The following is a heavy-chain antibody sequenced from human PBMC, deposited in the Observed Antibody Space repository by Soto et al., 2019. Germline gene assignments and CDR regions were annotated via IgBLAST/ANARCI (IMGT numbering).Heavy chain of an antibody. CDR1: GYSFTSYW. V-gene: IGHV5-51*01. CDR2: IYPGDSDT. Sequence: HGESLKISCKGSGYSFTSYWIGWVRQMPGKGLEWMGIIYPGDSDTRYSPSFQGQVTISADKSISTAYLQWSSLKASDTAMYYCATSARRYYYGMDVWGQGTTVTVSS. J-gene: IGHJ6*02. CDR3: ATSARRYYYGMDV.